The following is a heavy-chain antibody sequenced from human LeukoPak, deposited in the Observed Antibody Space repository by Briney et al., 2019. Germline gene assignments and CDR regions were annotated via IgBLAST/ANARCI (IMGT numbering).Heavy chain of an antibody. CDR1: GYTFTSHA. D-gene: IGHD1-26*01. J-gene: IGHJ4*02. Sequence: ASVKVSCKASGYTFTSHAISWVRQAPGQGLEWMGRIIPILGIANYAQKFQGRVTITADKSTSTAYMELSSLRSEDTAVYYCARAANSGSYYVDYWGQGTLVTVSS. V-gene: IGHV1-69*04. CDR3: ARAANSGSYYVDY. CDR2: IIPILGIA.